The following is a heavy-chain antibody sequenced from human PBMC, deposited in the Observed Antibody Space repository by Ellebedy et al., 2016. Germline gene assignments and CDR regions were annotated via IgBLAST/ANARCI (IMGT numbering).Heavy chain of an antibody. CDR2: IDPSDSYT. D-gene: IGHD2-2*01. CDR3: ARRGTLGYCSSTSCPYNWFDP. V-gene: IGHV5-10-1*01. Sequence: GGSLRLXCKGSGYSFTSYWISWVRQMPGKGLEWMGRIDPSDSYTNYSPSFQGHVTISADKSISTAYLQWSSLKASDTAMYYCARRGTLGYCSSTSCPYNWFDPWGQGTLVTVSS. J-gene: IGHJ5*02. CDR1: GYSFTSYW.